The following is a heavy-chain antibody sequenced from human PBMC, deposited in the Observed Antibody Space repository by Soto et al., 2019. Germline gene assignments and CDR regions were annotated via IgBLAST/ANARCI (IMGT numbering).Heavy chain of an antibody. CDR3: ETDLRRPSSSWADC. D-gene: IGHD6-13*01. V-gene: IGHV1-18*04. Sequence: QVQLVQSVAEVKKPGSSVKFSCKASGYTFTSYGIIWVRQAPGQGLEWMGWISAYNGNTNYAQKLQGRVTMTTDTSTSTAYMELRSLRSDDTAVYYCETDLRRPSSSWADCWGQGTLVTVSS. J-gene: IGHJ4*02. CDR1: GYTFTSYG. CDR2: ISAYNGNT.